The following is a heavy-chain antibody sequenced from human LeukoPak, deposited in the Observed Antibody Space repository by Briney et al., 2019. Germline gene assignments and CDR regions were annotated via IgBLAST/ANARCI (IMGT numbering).Heavy chain of an antibody. J-gene: IGHJ1*01. Sequence: SETLSLTCAVYGGSFSVYYWNWIRQPPGKGLEWIGEINHSGSTNYNVSLKGRVAISVDTSKNQFSLEVSSVTAADTAVYYCARASKRDCPNGVCRDRYFQHWGQGTLVTVSS. CDR3: ARASKRDCPNGVCRDRYFQH. D-gene: IGHD2-8*01. CDR1: GGSFSVYY. CDR2: INHSGST. V-gene: IGHV4-34*01.